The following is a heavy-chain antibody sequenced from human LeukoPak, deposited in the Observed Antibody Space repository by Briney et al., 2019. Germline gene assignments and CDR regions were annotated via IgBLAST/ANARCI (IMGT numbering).Heavy chain of an antibody. CDR1: GYTFTSYG. CDR3: ARDKVYDGYYDSSGYGEFDY. CDR2: ISAYNGNT. V-gene: IGHV1-18*01. D-gene: IGHD3-22*01. Sequence: SVKVSCKASGYTFTSYGISWVRPAPGQGLEWMGWISAYNGNTNYAQKLQGRVTMTTDTSTSTAYMELRSLRSDDTAVYYCARDKVYDGYYDSSGYGEFDYWGQGTLVPVSS. J-gene: IGHJ4*02.